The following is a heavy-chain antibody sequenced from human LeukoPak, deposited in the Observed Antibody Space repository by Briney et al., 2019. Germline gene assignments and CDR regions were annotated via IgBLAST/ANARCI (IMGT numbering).Heavy chain of an antibody. J-gene: IGHJ3*02. Sequence: PGGSLRLSCAASGFTFSSYWMSWVRQAPGKGLEWVANIKQDGSEKYYVDSVKGRFTISRDNAKNSLYLQMNSLRAEDTAVYYCARVVAAAEVNAFDIWGQGTMVTVSS. V-gene: IGHV3-7*01. CDR2: IKQDGSEK. CDR1: GFTFSSYW. D-gene: IGHD6-13*01. CDR3: ARVVAAAEVNAFDI.